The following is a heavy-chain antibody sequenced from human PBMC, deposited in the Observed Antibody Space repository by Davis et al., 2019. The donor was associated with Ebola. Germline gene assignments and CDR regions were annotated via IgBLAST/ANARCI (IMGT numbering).Heavy chain of an antibody. CDR3: ARYLSEWRSYSSHYYGMDV. J-gene: IGHJ6*02. CDR1: GFTFSSYS. V-gene: IGHV3-21*06. Sequence: GGSLRLSCAASGFTFSSYSMNWVRQAPGKGLEWVSSISSSSSYIYYADSVKGRFTISRDNAKNTLYLQMNSLRAEDTAVYYCARYLSEWRSYSSHYYGMDVWGQGTTVTVSS. CDR2: ISSSSSYI. D-gene: IGHD3-3*01.